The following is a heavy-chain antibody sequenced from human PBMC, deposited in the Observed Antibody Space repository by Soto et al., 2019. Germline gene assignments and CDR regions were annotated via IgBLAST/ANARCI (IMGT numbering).Heavy chain of an antibody. Sequence: QVQLVQSGAEMKRPESSVRVSCETSGGTFTNYIFTWVRQAPGLGLEWMGWIIPVLKIAKYAQKFQGRINITPDQSTDTAYLELSSLRSEDTAIYFCAKAPTASAPFVFWGQGTLVTVSS. CDR3: AKAPTASAPFVF. CDR2: IIPVLKIA. CDR1: GGTFTNYI. V-gene: IGHV1-69*02. J-gene: IGHJ4*02. D-gene: IGHD2-21*02.